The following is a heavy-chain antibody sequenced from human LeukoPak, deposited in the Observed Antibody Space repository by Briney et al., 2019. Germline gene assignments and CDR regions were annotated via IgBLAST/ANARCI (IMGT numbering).Heavy chain of an antibody. V-gene: IGHV1-18*01. Sequence: ASVKVSCKASGGTFSSYAISWVRQAPAQGLEWMGWISAYNGYTNYAQKFQFRVTMTTDTSTSTAYMELRSLTSDDTAVYYCARDKAVTTELTQYFHHWGQGTLVTVSS. J-gene: IGHJ1*01. CDR2: ISAYNGYT. CDR3: ARDKAVTTELTQYFHH. D-gene: IGHD4-11*01. CDR1: GGTFSSYA.